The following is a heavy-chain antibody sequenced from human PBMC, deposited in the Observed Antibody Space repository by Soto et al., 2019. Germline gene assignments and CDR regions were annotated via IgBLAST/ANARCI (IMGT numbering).Heavy chain of an antibody. CDR2: ISYDGSNK. V-gene: IGHV3-30-3*01. J-gene: IGHJ4*02. D-gene: IGHD3-3*01. CDR3: ARSSRIAPRAGFYGD. CDR1: GFTFSSYA. Sequence: QVQLVESGGGVVQPGRSLRLSCAASGFTFSSYAMHWVRQAPGKGLEWVAVISYDGSNKYYADSVKGRFTISRDNSKNTLYLQMNSLRAEDTAVYYCARSSRIAPRAGFYGDWGQGTLVTVSS.